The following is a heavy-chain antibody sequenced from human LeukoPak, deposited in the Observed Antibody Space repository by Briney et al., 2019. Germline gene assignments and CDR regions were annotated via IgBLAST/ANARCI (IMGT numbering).Heavy chain of an antibody. CDR2: IYHSGST. Sequence: PSETLSLTCAVSGGSISSGGYSWSWIRQPPGKGLEWIGYIYHSGSTYYNPSLKSRVTISVDRSKNQFSLKLSSVTAADTAVYYCARESLSGNYYGMDVWGQGTTVTVSS. CDR1: GGSISSGGYS. CDR3: ARESLSGNYYGMDV. V-gene: IGHV4-30-2*01. D-gene: IGHD2/OR15-2a*01. J-gene: IGHJ6*02.